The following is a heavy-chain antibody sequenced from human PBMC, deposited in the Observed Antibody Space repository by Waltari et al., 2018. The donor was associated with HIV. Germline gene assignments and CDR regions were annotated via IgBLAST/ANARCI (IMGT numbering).Heavy chain of an antibody. CDR3: ARDLNAVELGTGTPGY. V-gene: IGHV1-69*01. D-gene: IGHD1-1*01. CDR1: GGSISTYA. CDR2: IIPIFGTA. Sequence: QVQLVQSGAEVKKPGSSVKVSCQASGGSISTYAISWVRQAPGQGLEWMGGIIPIFGTANFAQKFQGRVTFTADVSTSTAYMELSSLTSKDTAVYYCARDLNAVELGTGTPGYWGQGTLVTVSS. J-gene: IGHJ4*02.